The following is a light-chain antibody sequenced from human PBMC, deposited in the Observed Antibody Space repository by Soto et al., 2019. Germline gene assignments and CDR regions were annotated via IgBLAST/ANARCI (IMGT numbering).Light chain of an antibody. CDR2: DNT. CDR3: QSYDSSLSSYV. V-gene: IGLV1-40*01. CDR1: TSNIGAGYH. J-gene: IGLJ1*01. Sequence: QSALTQPPSVSGAPGQRVSISCTGSTSNIGAGYHVHWYQQFPGTAPKLLMYDNTNRPSGVPDRFSGSKSGTSASLAITGLQAEDEADYYCQSYDSSLSSYVFGPGTKVTVL.